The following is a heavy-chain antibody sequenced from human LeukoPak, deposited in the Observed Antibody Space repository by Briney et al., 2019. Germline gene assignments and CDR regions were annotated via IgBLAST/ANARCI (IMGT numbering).Heavy chain of an antibody. D-gene: IGHD3-10*02. CDR2: IRGGGAGA. V-gene: IGHV3-23*01. J-gene: IGHJ3*01. Sequence: GGSLRLSCAASGFTFYSYAMNWVRQAPGKGLDWVSYIRGGGAGARYAEPVKGRFTISRDNAKNTLYLQMDSLSVEDTATYYCAKCSATYYNDAFDVWGRGTMVTVSS. CDR3: AKCSATYYNDAFDV. CDR1: GFTFYSYA.